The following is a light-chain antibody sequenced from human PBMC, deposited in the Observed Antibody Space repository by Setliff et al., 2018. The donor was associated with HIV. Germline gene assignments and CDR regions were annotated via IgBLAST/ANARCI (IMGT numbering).Light chain of an antibody. CDR1: GCTFFSNF. CDR2: QDD. CDR3: QSYINDAVV. J-gene: IGLJ2*01. V-gene: IGLV6-57*01. Sequence: QPHSVSEYPGRTISISWTCDGCTFFSNFVQWYQQRPDSSPTLLIYQDDQTFSGVPNRFSCSVDNDSKSASLTISHLTPDDEAIYYCQSYINDAVVFGGWTTATVL.